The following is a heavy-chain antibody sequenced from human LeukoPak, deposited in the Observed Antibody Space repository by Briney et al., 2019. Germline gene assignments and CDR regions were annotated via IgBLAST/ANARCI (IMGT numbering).Heavy chain of an antibody. J-gene: IGHJ4*02. CDR1: GFTFDDYA. D-gene: IGHD6-13*01. CDR2: ISWNSGSI. V-gene: IGHV3-9*01. Sequence: GGSLRLSCAPSGFTFDDYAMHWVRQAPGKGREWVSGISWNSGSIGYADSVKGRFTISRDNAKNSLYLQMNSLRAEDTALYYCAKLPAIAAAGTDFDYWGQGTLVTVSS. CDR3: AKLPAIAAAGTDFDY.